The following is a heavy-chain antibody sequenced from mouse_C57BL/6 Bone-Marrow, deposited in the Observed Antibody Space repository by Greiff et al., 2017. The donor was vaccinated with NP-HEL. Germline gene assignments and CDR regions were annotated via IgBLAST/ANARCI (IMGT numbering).Heavy chain of an antibody. CDR1: GYTFTEYT. D-gene: IGHD2-3*01. Sequence: VKLVESGAELVKPGASVKLSCKASGYTFTEYTIHWVKQRSGQGLEWIGWFYPGSGSIKYNEKFKDKATLTADKSSSTVYMELSRLTSEDSAVYFCARHEDRGLLRNYFDYWGQGTTLTVSS. J-gene: IGHJ2*01. CDR3: ARHEDRGLLRNYFDY. V-gene: IGHV1-62-2*01. CDR2: FYPGSGSI.